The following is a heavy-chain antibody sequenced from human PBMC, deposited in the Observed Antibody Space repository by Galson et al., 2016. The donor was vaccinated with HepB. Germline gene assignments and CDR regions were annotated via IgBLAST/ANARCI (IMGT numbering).Heavy chain of an antibody. CDR2: TFYRSNWQN. CDR1: GDSVSSNSAG. D-gene: IGHD7-27*01. CDR3: ARSYLLGRGFGW. V-gene: IGHV6-1*01. Sequence: CAISGDSVSSNSAGWNWIRQSPSRGLEWLGRTFYRSNWQNDYAESVKSRITINPDTSKNQFPLQLKSVTPEETAVYYCARSYLLGRGFGWWGQGTLVTVSS. J-gene: IGHJ4*02.